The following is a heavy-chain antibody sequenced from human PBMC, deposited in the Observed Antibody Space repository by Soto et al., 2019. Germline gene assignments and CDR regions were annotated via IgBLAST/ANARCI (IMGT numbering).Heavy chain of an antibody. J-gene: IGHJ4*02. CDR2: ICWNSGNI. CDR1: GFTFDDYA. CDR3: AKDASITTTYLAH. Sequence: EVQLVESGGGLVQPGRSLRLSCAASGFTFDDYAMHWVRQAPGKGLEWVSSICWNSGNIDYADSVKGRFTVSRDNDKNSLYLHMSSLRSEDTALYYCAKDASITTTYLAHWGQGTLGTVSS. D-gene: IGHD1-1*01. V-gene: IGHV3-9*01.